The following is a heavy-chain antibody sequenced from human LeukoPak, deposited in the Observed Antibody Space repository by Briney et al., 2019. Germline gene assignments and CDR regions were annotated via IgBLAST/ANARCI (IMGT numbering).Heavy chain of an antibody. CDR3: AKRLMGTVTTYFDY. J-gene: IGHJ4*02. CDR1: GFTFSRYA. V-gene: IGHV3-23*01. D-gene: IGHD4-17*01. Sequence: RPGGSLRLSCAASGFTFSRYAMSWVRQAPGKGLEWVSTIGAGGDNTYYADSVKGRFTISRDNSKNTLYLQMNTLGAEDTAVYYCAKRLMGTVTTYFDYWGQGTLVTVSS. CDR2: IGAGGDNT.